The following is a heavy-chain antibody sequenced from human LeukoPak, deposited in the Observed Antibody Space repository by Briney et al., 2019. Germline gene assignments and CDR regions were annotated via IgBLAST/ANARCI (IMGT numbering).Heavy chain of an antibody. CDR1: GFTFSSYG. V-gene: IGHV3-30*18. J-gene: IGHJ4*02. CDR3: AKDRVLVVGARGPLDY. D-gene: IGHD1-26*01. CDR2: ISYDGSNK. Sequence: GGSLRLSCAASGFTFSSYGMHWVRQAPGKGLEWVAVISYDGSNKYYADSVKGRFTISRDNSKNTLYLQMNSLRAEDTAVYYCAKDRVLVVGARGPLDYWGQGTLVTVSS.